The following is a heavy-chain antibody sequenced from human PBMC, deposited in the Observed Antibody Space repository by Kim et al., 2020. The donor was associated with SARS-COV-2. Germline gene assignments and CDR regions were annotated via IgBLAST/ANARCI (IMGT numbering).Heavy chain of an antibody. D-gene: IGHD2-2*01. V-gene: IGHV3-23*03. CDR3: AKDRGGQLQY. CDR2: IYSGGSST. Sequence: GGSLRLSCAASGFTFSSYAMSWVRQAPGKGLEWVSVIYSGGSSTYYADSVKGRFTISRDNSKNTLYLQMNSLRAEDTAVYYCAKDRGGQLQYWGQGTLVTVSS. CDR1: GFTFSSYA. J-gene: IGHJ4*02.